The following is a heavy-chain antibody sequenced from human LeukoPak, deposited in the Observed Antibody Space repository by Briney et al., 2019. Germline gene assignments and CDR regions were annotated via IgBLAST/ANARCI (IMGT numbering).Heavy chain of an antibody. CDR3: ARDVDHLLWFGELYHYGMDV. Sequence: SVKVSCEASGGTFSSYAISWVRQAPGQGLEWMGRIIPILGIANYAQKFQGRVTITADKSTSTAYMELSSLRSEDTAVYYCARDVDHLLWFGELYHYGMDVWGQGTTVTVSS. V-gene: IGHV1-69*04. J-gene: IGHJ6*02. CDR1: GGTFSSYA. CDR2: IIPILGIA. D-gene: IGHD3-10*01.